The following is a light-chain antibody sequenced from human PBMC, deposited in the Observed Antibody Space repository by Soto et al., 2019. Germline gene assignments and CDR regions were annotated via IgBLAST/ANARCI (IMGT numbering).Light chain of an antibody. CDR3: QQSHITTLFT. CDR1: QNINSH. Sequence: DIQMTQSPSSLSASIGDRVTITCRASQNINSHLNWYQQKPGKAPKVLIYAASRLQSGVPSRFSGSGSGTGFTLTISSLEPEDFATYYCQQSHITTLFTFGKGTKLEIK. V-gene: IGKV1-39*01. CDR2: AAS. J-gene: IGKJ2*01.